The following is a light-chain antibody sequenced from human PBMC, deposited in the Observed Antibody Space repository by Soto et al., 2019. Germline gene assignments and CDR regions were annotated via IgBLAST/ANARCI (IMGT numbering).Light chain of an antibody. Sequence: EILLTQSPGTLSLSPGERASLSCRASRSLTSHYLAGYQQKAGQAPRLLIYGASSRATGIPDRFSGWGSRTDFTLTISRLQPEDFAVYYCQHYSYSTWAFGQGTKVDIK. CDR1: RSLTSHY. CDR2: GAS. J-gene: IGKJ1*01. V-gene: IGKV3-20*01. CDR3: QHYSYSTWA.